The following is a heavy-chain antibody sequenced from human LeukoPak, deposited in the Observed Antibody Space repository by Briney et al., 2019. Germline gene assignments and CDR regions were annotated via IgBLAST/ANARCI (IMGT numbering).Heavy chain of an antibody. J-gene: IGHJ6*02. D-gene: IGHD3-3*01. Sequence: GGSLRLSCAASGFTFSSSAMSWVRQVPGKGLEWVSGISASGGSTYYADSVRGRFTISRDNAKNSLYLQMNSLRAEDTAVYYCARDLGDYDFWSGPTGSMDVWGQGTTVTVSS. V-gene: IGHV3-23*01. CDR2: ISASGGST. CDR3: ARDLGDYDFWSGPTGSMDV. CDR1: GFTFSSSA.